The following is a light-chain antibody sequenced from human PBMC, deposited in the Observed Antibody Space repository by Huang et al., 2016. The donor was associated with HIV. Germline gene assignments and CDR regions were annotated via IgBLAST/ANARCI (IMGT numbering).Light chain of an antibody. Sequence: EIVLTQSPATLSLSPGERATLSCRASQSVGGYLAWYKQKPGQAPRLLLYDASNRATGIPARFIGSGSGTDFTLTISRLEPEDFAVYYCQQRTNWPPGFTFGPGTKVDIK. CDR1: QSVGGY. CDR3: QQRTNWPPGFT. J-gene: IGKJ3*01. V-gene: IGKV3-11*01. CDR2: DAS.